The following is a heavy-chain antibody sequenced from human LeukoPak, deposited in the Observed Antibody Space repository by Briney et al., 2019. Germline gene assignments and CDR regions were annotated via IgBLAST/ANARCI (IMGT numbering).Heavy chain of an antibody. CDR2: ISSSSSYI. D-gene: IGHD4-17*01. V-gene: IGHV3-21*04. CDR3: AKEIYGDSTGGRFQH. Sequence: PGGSLRLSCAASGFTFGSYSMNWVRQAPGKGLEWVSSISSSSSYIYYADSVKGRFTISRDNSKNTLYLQMNSLRAEDTAVHYCAKEIYGDSTGGRFQHWGQGTLVTVSS. J-gene: IGHJ1*01. CDR1: GFTFGSYS.